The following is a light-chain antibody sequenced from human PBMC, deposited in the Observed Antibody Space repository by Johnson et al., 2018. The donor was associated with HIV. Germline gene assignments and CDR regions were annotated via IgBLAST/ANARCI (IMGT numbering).Light chain of an antibody. J-gene: IGLJ1*01. Sequence: QSVLTQPPSVSAAAGQKVTISCSGSSSNIGNNYVAWYQQVPGTAPKLLIYDNNRRPSGVPDRFSGSKPGTSATLGITGLQTGDEADYFCGTWDNSLRTAFLGPGTKVTVL. CDR3: GTWDNSLRTAF. CDR2: DNN. CDR1: SSNIGNNY. V-gene: IGLV1-51*01.